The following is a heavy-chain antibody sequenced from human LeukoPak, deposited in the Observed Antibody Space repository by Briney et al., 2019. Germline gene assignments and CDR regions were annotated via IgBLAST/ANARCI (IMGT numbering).Heavy chain of an antibody. J-gene: IGHJ6*03. CDR2: IRPHKGNT. CDR3: ARDQQQGDHYSFYYMDF. V-gene: IGHV1-18*01. Sequence: ASVKVSCKGSGYSFSNHGITWVRQAPGQRREWIGWIRPHKGNTNYQQRLQGRLIMTTDASTSTAYMELRDLRSDDTAIYYCARDQQQGDHYSFYYMDFWGEGTTVIVSS. CDR1: GYSFSNHG. D-gene: IGHD1/OR15-1a*01.